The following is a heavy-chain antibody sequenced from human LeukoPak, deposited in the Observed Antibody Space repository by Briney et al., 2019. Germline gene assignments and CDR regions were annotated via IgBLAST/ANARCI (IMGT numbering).Heavy chain of an antibody. V-gene: IGHV3-74*01. D-gene: IGHD3-22*01. CDR1: GFTFSGYS. Sequence: PGGSLRLSCAASGFTFSGYSMHCARQGSGKGLVWLSGIYGDGSVAGHADSVKGRFTISRDSAKNTVYLQMNSLRAEDTAVYYCGRGHYGPDYWGQGTLVTVSS. J-gene: IGHJ4*02. CDR2: IYGDGSVA. CDR3: GRGHYGPDY.